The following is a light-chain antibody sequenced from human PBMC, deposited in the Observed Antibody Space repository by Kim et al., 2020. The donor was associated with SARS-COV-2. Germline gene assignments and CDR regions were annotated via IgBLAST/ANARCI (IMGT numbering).Light chain of an antibody. J-gene: IGLJ3*02. CDR1: SLRSYY. V-gene: IGLV3-19*02. Sequence: SSELTQDPAVSVALGQTVRITCQGDSLRSYYASWYQQKPGQAPVRVIYGKNNRPSGIPDRFSGSSSGNTASLTITGAQAEDEADYYCNSWDSCGNHWVFGGGTQLTVL. CDR3: NSWDSCGNHWV. CDR2: GKN.